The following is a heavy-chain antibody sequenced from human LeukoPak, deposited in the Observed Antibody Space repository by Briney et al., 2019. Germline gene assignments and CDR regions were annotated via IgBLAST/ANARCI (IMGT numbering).Heavy chain of an antibody. CDR1: GGYISSYY. V-gene: IGHV4-59*12. Sequence: SETLSLTCTVSGGYISSYYWSWIRQPPGKGLEWIGYIYYSGSTNYNPSLKSRVTISVDTSKNQFSLKLSSVTAADTAVYYCARVGGGLDIWGQGTMVTVSS. CDR3: ARVGGGLDI. CDR2: IYYSGST. D-gene: IGHD3-10*01. J-gene: IGHJ3*02.